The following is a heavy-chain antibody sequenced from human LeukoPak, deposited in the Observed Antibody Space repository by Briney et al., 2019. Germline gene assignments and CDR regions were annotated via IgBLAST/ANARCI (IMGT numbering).Heavy chain of an antibody. CDR3: AREPRPFDY. CDR2: INPSGGST. Sequence: ASVKVSCKASGYTFTSYYIHWVRQAPGQGLEWMGIINPSGGSTSYAQKFQGRVTMTGDTSTSTVYMELSSLRSEDSAVYYCAREPRPFDYWGQGTLVTVSS. V-gene: IGHV1-46*01. J-gene: IGHJ4*02. CDR1: GYTFTSYY.